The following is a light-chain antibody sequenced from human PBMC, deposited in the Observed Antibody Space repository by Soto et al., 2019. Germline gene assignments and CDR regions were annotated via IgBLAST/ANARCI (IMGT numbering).Light chain of an antibody. Sequence: EIVMKQPPATLSVSPGERATLSCRASQSVSSNLAWYQQKPGQAPRLLIYGASTRATGIPARFSGSGSGTEFTLTISRLQSEDCAGKECQQYNTWPEACGQGIKVDIK. CDR1: QSVSSN. CDR2: GAS. V-gene: IGKV3-15*01. J-gene: IGKJ1*01. CDR3: QQYNTWPEA.